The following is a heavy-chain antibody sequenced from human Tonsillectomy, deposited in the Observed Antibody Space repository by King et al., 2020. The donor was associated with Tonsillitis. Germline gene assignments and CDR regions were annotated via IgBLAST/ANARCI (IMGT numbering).Heavy chain of an antibody. V-gene: IGHV3-30*04. J-gene: IGHJ4*02. Sequence: VQLVESGGGVVQPGRSLRLSCTASGFSLRNHAMHWVRQAPGKGLEWVAVISYDGTNKLYADSVKGRFTISRDSSKNTLYLEMSSLRGEDTAVYYCARDRESWVLDLAYGGQGTLVTVSS. CDR1: GFSLRNHA. CDR2: ISYDGTNK. D-gene: IGHD1-26*01. CDR3: ARDRESWVLDLAY.